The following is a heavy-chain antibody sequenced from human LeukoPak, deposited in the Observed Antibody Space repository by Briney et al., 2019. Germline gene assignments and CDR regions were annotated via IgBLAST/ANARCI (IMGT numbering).Heavy chain of an antibody. J-gene: IGHJ4*02. CDR1: GGSISSSSYY. Sequence: SETLSLTCTVSGGSISSSSYYWGWIRQPPGKGLEWIGSIYYSGRTYYNPSLKSRVTISVDTSKNQFSLKLSSVTAADTAVYYCARQGSSIVVVPAAPFDYWGQGTLVTVSS. CDR2: IYYSGRT. CDR3: ARQGSSIVVVPAAPFDY. V-gene: IGHV4-39*01. D-gene: IGHD2-2*01.